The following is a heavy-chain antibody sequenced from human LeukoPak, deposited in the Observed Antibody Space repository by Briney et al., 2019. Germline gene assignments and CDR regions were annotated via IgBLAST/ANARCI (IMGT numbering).Heavy chain of an antibody. V-gene: IGHV3-21*01. J-gene: IGHJ5*02. CDR2: ISSSSSYI. D-gene: IGHD3-22*01. CDR3: AREYYDSSGYYYGGNWFDP. Sequence: GGSLRLSCAASGFTFSSYSMNWVRQAPWKGLEWVSSISSSSSYIYYADSVKGRFTISRDNAKNSLYLQMNSLRAEDTAVYYCAREYYDSSGYYYGGNWFDPWGQGTLVTVSS. CDR1: GFTFSSYS.